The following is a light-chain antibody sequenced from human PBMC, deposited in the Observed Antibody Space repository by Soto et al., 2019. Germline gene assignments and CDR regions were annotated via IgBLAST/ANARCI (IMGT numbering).Light chain of an antibody. J-gene: IGKJ1*01. Sequence: DIQMTQSPSTLSASVGDRVTITCRASQSISSGLAWYQQKPGKDPKLLIYKASSLESGVPPRLSGSGSGTEFTLTISSLQPDDFATYYCQQYNSYSWTFGQGTKVEIK. V-gene: IGKV1-5*03. CDR2: KAS. CDR3: QQYNSYSWT. CDR1: QSISSG.